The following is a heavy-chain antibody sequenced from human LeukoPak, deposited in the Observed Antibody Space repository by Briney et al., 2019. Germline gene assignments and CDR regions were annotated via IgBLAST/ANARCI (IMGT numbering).Heavy chain of an antibody. Sequence: SETLSLTCTVSGGSISSSSYYWGWIRQPPGKGLEWIGSIYYSGSTYYNPSLKSRVTISVDTSKNQFSLKLSSVTAADTAVYYCASGRGGAQNWFDPWGQGTLVTVSS. V-gene: IGHV4-39*01. CDR1: GGSISSSSYY. D-gene: IGHD3-10*01. J-gene: IGHJ5*02. CDR2: IYYSGST. CDR3: ASGRGGAQNWFDP.